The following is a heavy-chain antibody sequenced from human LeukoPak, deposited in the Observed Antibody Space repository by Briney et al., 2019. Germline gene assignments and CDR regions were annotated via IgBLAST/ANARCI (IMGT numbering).Heavy chain of an antibody. Sequence: GGSLRLSCAASGFTVSSNYMSWVRQAPGKGLEWVSVIYGGGSTYYADSVKGRFTISRDNSKNTLYLQMNSLRAEDSAIHYCARDRQVYDSSGYYHNYFDPWGQGTLVTVSS. D-gene: IGHD3-22*01. V-gene: IGHV3-66*01. CDR1: GFTVSSNY. CDR2: IYGGGST. J-gene: IGHJ5*02. CDR3: ARDRQVYDSSGYYHNYFDP.